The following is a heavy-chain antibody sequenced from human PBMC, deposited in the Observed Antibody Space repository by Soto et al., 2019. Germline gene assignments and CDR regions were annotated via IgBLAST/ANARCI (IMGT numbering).Heavy chain of an antibody. Sequence: QVQLVESGGGLVKPGGTLRLSCAASGFTFIDHHLNWIRQTPGQGLEWLSDISRSGSLIYYADAVKGRFPISRDNAKKLLYLQMNSLRAEDTAVYYGARTKVTPFYYGMEVWGQGTTVTVTS. V-gene: IGHV3-11*01. D-gene: IGHD4-4*01. CDR1: GFTFIDHH. J-gene: IGHJ6*02. CDR3: ARTKVTPFYYGMEV. CDR2: ISRSGSLI.